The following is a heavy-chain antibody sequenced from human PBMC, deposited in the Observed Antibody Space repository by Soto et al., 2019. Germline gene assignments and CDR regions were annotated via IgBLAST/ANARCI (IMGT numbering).Heavy chain of an antibody. J-gene: IGHJ5*02. CDR1: GFTFDDYA. CDR3: AKDMSRYYYGSGATES. CDR2: ISWNSGSI. V-gene: IGHV3-9*01. D-gene: IGHD3-10*01. Sequence: GGSLRLSCAASGFTFDDYAMHWVRQAPGKGLEWVSGISWNSGSIGYADSVKGRFTISRDNAKNSLYLQMNSLRAEDTALYYWAKDMSRYYYGSGATESWGQGTLVTVSS.